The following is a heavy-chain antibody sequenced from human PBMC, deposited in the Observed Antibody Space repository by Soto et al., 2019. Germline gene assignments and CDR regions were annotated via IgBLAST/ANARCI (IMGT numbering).Heavy chain of an antibody. CDR3: ARDSRTYYDFWSGYLNRNWFDP. J-gene: IGHJ5*02. Sequence: GGSLRLSCAASGFTFSSYAMHWVRQAPGKGLEWVAVISYDGSNKYYADSVKGRFTISRDNSKNTLYLQMNSLRAEDTAVYYCARDSRTYYDFWSGYLNRNWFDPWGQGTLVTVSS. V-gene: IGHV3-30-3*01. CDR2: ISYDGSNK. CDR1: GFTFSSYA. D-gene: IGHD3-3*01.